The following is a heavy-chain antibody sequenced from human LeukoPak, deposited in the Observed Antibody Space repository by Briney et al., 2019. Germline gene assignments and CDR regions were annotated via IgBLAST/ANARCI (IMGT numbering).Heavy chain of an antibody. CDR3: AASLPNIVVVPATKGPFGY. CDR1: GFTFSSYG. V-gene: IGHV3-30*03. CDR2: ISSDGSNK. J-gene: IGHJ4*02. Sequence: PEGSLRLSCTASGFTFSSYGMHWVRQAPGKGLEWVAVISSDGSNKYYGDSVKGRFTISRDNSKNTLYLQMNSLRAEDTAVYYCAASLPNIVVVPATKGPFGYWGQGALVTVSS. D-gene: IGHD2-2*01.